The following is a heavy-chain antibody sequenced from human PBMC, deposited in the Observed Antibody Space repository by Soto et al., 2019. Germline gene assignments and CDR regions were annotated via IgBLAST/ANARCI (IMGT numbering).Heavy chain of an antibody. CDR1: GGSISYEYYH. D-gene: IGHD2-21*02. CDR2: IHYSGSI. J-gene: IGHJ6*02. Sequence: PSEPLSHTCSVSGGSISYEYYHWTWIRQSPGKGLEWIGYIHYSGSIMYNPSFKSRVTISVDTSKNQFSLQLSSVTAADTAVYFCAREDDGGDRDYYGLDVWGQETTVTVSS. CDR3: AREDDGGDRDYYGLDV. V-gene: IGHV4-30-4*08.